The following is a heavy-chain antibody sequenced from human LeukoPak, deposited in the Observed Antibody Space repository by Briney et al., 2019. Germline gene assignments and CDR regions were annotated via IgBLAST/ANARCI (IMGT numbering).Heavy chain of an antibody. D-gene: IGHD5-18*01. CDR2: ITASGGNT. Sequence: RAGGSLRLSCAASGFTFSSYAMGWVRQAPGKGLEWVSAITASGGNTYYADSVKGRFTISRDNSKNTLYLQVNSLSAEDTAVYYCAKGNGYSYGRYYFDYWGQGTLVTVSS. CDR3: AKGNGYSYGRYYFDY. V-gene: IGHV3-23*01. CDR1: GFTFSSYA. J-gene: IGHJ4*02.